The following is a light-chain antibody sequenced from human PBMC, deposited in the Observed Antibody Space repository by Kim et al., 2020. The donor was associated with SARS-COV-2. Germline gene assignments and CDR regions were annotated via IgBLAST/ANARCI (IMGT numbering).Light chain of an antibody. Sequence: LSPGERATLSCRANQRISSNYLAWYQHRPGRSPRLLIHDASNRATGIPDRFSGSGSGTDFTLTISRLEPEDFAVYYCHQYIRSPYSFGQGTKLEI. CDR1: QRISSNY. CDR2: DAS. CDR3: HQYIRSPYS. V-gene: IGKV3-20*01. J-gene: IGKJ2*03.